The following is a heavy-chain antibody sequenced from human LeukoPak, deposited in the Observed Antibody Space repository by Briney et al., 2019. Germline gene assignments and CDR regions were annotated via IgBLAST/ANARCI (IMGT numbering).Heavy chain of an antibody. CDR3: ARLSPVVPAATINWFDP. V-gene: IGHV4-34*01. J-gene: IGHJ5*02. Sequence: SETLSLTCAVYGGSFSGYYWSWIRQSPGKGLEWIGEINHSGSTNYNPSLKSRVTISVDTSKNQFSLKLSSVTAADTAVYYCARLSPVVPAATINWFDPWGQGTLVTVSS. CDR1: GGSFSGYY. CDR2: INHSGST. D-gene: IGHD2-2*01.